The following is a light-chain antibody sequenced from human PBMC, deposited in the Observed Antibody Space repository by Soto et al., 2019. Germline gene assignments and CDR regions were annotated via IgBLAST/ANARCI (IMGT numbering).Light chain of an antibody. CDR1: QSVRSNC. Sequence: IVLTQSPGTLSLSPGERATLSCRASQSVRSNCLAWYQQKPGQTPRLLIYDISTRATGIPDRFSGSGSGTDFTLTISRLEPDDFAVYYCQQYGNSPYTFGQGTKLEIK. CDR3: QQYGNSPYT. CDR2: DIS. V-gene: IGKV3-20*01. J-gene: IGKJ2*01.